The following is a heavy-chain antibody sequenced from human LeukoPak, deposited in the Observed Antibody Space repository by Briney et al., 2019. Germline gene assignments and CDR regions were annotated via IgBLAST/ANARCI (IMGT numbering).Heavy chain of an antibody. CDR2: IYHSGAT. Sequence: SETLSRTCLVSGASISGHYWSWLRQPPGKGLEWIGYIYHSGATRYTSSLTSRVTMSLDTSKNNFSLKLSAVTAADTAVYYCARGNGMATFPWDSWGQGTLVTVSS. CDR1: GASISGHY. V-gene: IGHV4-59*11. CDR3: ARGNGMATFPWDS. D-gene: IGHD5-24*01. J-gene: IGHJ4*02.